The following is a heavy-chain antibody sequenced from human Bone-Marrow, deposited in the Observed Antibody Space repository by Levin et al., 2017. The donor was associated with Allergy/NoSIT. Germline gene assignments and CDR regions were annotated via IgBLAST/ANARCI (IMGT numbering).Heavy chain of an antibody. Sequence: KPSETLSLTCTVSGGSISSSSYYWGWIRQPPGTGLEWIGSIYYSGSTYYNPSLKSRVTISVDTSKNQFSLKLSSVTAADTAVYYCARQRSVAENWFDPWGQGTLVTVSS. CDR3: ARQRSVAENWFDP. J-gene: IGHJ5*02. D-gene: IGHD2-15*01. CDR2: IYYSGST. V-gene: IGHV4-39*01. CDR1: GGSISSSSYY.